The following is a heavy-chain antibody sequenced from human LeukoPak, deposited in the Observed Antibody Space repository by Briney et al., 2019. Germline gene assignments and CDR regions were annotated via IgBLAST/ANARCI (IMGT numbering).Heavy chain of an antibody. V-gene: IGHV1-2*02. J-gene: IGHJ5*02. D-gene: IGHD3-22*01. CDR2: INPNSGVT. Sequence: ASVKVSCKASGYTFTGYYMHWVRQAPGQGLEWRGWINPNSGVTNYAQKFQGRVTMTRDTSISTAYMELSRLRSDDTAVYYCARVYISGHYYDSSGYYDGFYWFDPWGQGTLVTVSS. CDR1: GYTFTGYY. CDR3: ARVYISGHYYDSSGYYDGFYWFDP.